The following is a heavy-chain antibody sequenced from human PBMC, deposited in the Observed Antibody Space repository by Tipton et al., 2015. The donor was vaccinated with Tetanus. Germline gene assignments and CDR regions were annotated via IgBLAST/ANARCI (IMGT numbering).Heavy chain of an antibody. CDR2: IYHSGST. D-gene: IGHD1-1*01. CDR3: ARANNDIPKKGPFDS. Sequence: TLSLTCIVSGGSVSGSSHYWSWIRQPPGKPLEWVGYIYHSGSTNYNPSLKSRVTISFGTSKNQFSLNLESVTAADTAVYYCARANNDIPKKGPFDSWGQGTLVIASS. J-gene: IGHJ4*02. V-gene: IGHV4-61*01. CDR1: GGSVSGSSHY.